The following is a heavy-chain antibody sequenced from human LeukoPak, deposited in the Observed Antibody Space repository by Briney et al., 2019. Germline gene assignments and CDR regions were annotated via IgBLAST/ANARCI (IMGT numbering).Heavy chain of an antibody. CDR2: INHSGST. CDR3: ARVPRGDTAMADY. J-gene: IGHJ4*02. Sequence: PSETLSLTCAVYGGSFSGYYWSWIRQPPGKGLEWIGEINHSGSTNYNPSLKSRVTISVDTSKNQFSLKLSSVTAADTAVYYCARVPRGDTAMADYWGQGTLVTVPS. D-gene: IGHD5-18*01. CDR1: GGSFSGYY. V-gene: IGHV4-34*01.